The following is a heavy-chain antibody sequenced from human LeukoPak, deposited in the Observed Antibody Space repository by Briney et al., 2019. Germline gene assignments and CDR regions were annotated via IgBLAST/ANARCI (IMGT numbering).Heavy chain of an antibody. CDR2: INPSGGST. D-gene: IGHD3-22*01. Sequence: ASVKVSCKASGYTFTSYYMHWVRPAPGQGLEWMGIINPSGGSTSYAQKFQGRVTMTRDTSTSTVYMELSSLRSEDTAVYYCARDPTYYYDSSGYPLYYFDYWGQGTLVTVSS. V-gene: IGHV1-46*03. CDR1: GYTFTSYY. J-gene: IGHJ4*02. CDR3: ARDPTYYYDSSGYPLYYFDY.